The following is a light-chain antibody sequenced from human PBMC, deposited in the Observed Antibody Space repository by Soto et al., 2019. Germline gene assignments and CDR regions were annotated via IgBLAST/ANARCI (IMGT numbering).Light chain of an antibody. V-gene: IGLV2-14*01. CDR3: SSYASSSTRV. CDR1: SSDVGGFNY. CDR2: DVS. J-gene: IGLJ2*01. Sequence: QSALTQPASVSGSPGQSITISCTGTSSDVGGFNYVSWYQQNPGKAPKLIIYDVSNRPSGVSNRFSGSKSGNTASLTISGLQAEDEADYYCSSYASSSTRVFGGGTKLTVL.